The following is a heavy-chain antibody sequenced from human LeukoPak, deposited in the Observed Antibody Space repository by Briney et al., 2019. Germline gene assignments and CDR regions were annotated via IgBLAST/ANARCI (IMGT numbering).Heavy chain of an antibody. CDR3: ARENSGYDSPGFPAFDI. V-gene: IGHV3-21*01. CDR2: ISSSSSYI. J-gene: IGHJ3*02. CDR1: GFSFRDYA. Sequence: KSGGSLRLSCTTSGFSFRDYAMSWFRQAPGKGLEWVSSISSSSSYIYYADSVKGRFTISRDNAKNSLYLQMNSLRAEDTAVYYCARENSGYDSPGFPAFDIWGQGTMVTVSS. D-gene: IGHD5-12*01.